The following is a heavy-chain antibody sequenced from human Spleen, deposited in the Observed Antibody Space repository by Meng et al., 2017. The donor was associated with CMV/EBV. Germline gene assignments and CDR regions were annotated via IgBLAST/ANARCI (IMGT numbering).Heavy chain of an antibody. CDR1: GGTFSSYA. D-gene: IGHD6-19*01. CDR3: AKDEQHSSGWFDS. Sequence: SVKVSCKASGGTFSSYAISWVRQAPGQGLEWMGRIIPMVGIPTYAQKFQDSVTITADKSTSTAYMELTGLRSEDTAVYYCAKDEQHSSGWFDSWGQGTLVTVSS. V-gene: IGHV1-69*04. J-gene: IGHJ5*02. CDR2: IIPMVGIP.